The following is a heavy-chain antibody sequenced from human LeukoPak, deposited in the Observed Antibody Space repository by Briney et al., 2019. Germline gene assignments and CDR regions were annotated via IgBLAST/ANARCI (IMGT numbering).Heavy chain of an antibody. CDR1: GFTFDDYA. D-gene: IGHD2-2*02. CDR3: AKDRLKYCSSTSCYIPKR. CDR2: ISWNGGST. Sequence: GGSLRLSCTASGFTFDDYAMHWVRQAPGKGLKWVSLISWNGGSTYYADSVKGRFNISRVNSKNSLYLQMNSLTAEDTALYYCAKDRLKYCSSTSCYIPKRWGQGTLVTVSS. V-gene: IGHV3-43D*03. J-gene: IGHJ4*02.